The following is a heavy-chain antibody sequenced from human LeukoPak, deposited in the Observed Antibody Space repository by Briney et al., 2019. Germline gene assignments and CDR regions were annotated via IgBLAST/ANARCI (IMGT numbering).Heavy chain of an antibody. Sequence: GGSLRLSCAASGFTFSSYGMHWVRQAPGKGLEWVAVISYDGSNKYYADSVKGRFTISRDNSKNTLYLQMNSLRAEDTAVYYCAKGGRGLEWLLYYYYYYGMDVWGQGTTVTVSS. J-gene: IGHJ6*02. CDR1: GFTFSSYG. V-gene: IGHV3-30*18. CDR2: ISYDGSNK. D-gene: IGHD3-3*01. CDR3: AKGGRGLEWLLYYYYYYGMDV.